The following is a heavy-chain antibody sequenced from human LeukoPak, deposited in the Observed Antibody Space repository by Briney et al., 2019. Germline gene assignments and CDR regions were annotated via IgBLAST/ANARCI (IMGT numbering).Heavy chain of an antibody. CDR3: ARGILLWSSYYFDY. V-gene: IGHV4-31*03. CDR2: IHYSGST. CDR1: GGSISSGVYY. Sequence: SQTLSLTCTVSGGSISSGVYYWSWIRQHPGKGLEWIGYIHYSGSTYYNPSLKSRVTISRDTPKNQFSLKLSSVTAADTAVYYCARGILLWSSYYFDYWGQGTLVTVSS. J-gene: IGHJ4*02. D-gene: IGHD3-10*01.